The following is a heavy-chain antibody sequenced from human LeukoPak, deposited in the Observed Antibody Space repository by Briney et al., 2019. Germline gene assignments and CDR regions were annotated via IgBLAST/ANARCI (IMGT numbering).Heavy chain of an antibody. D-gene: IGHD6-6*01. CDR2: IRSDGRST. V-gene: IGHV3-74*03. CDR1: GFTFRNYW. Sequence: RGSLTLSCAASGFTFRNYWITWVGQTPGKRLVWGSLIRSDGRSTTYADSVKGRFTISRDNAKNTLYLQMNNLRAEDTAMYYCGRDQRVTGRPDIDYWGQRTDVIVSS. J-gene: IGHJ4*02. CDR3: GRDQRVTGRPDIDY.